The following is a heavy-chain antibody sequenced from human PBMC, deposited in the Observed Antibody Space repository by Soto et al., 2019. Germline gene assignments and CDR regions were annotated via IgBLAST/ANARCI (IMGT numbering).Heavy chain of an antibody. D-gene: IGHD3-3*01. J-gene: IGHJ6*02. CDR3: ARARDYDFWSGLLFYGMDV. Sequence: EVHLLESGGGLVQPGGSLRLSCADSGFTFSNYAMSWVRQAPGKGLEWVSGISSVGTTTYYADSVKGRFTSSIDNFKRTLDLQMSSLRAEDTATYYWARARDYDFWSGLLFYGMDVWGQGTTVTVSS. CDR2: ISSVGTTT. V-gene: IGHV3-23*01. CDR1: GFTFSNYA.